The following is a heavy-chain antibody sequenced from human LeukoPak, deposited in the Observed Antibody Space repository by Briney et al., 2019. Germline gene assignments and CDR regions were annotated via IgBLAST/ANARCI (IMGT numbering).Heavy chain of an antibody. Sequence: ASVKVSCKASGYTFTSYGISWVRQAPGQGLEWMGWISAYSGNTNYAQKLQGRVTMTTDTSTSTAYLELRSLRSEDTAVYYCARHFADDYYDSSATSDAFDIWGQGKMVTVSS. CDR1: GYTFTSYG. J-gene: IGHJ3*02. D-gene: IGHD3-22*01. CDR2: ISAYSGNT. V-gene: IGHV1-18*01. CDR3: ARHFADDYYDSSATSDAFDI.